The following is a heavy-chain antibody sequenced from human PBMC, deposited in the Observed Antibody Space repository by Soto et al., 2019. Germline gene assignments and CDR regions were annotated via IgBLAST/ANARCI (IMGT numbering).Heavy chain of an antibody. CDR2: ISSNGVST. D-gene: IGHD3-3*01. CDR3: VKDRFVNY. Sequence: LRLSCSASGLSFNDYAMHWVRQAAGKGLKYVSSISSNGVSTYYADSVKGRFTISRDNSKNTLYLQMNSLRVEDTAVYYCVKDRFVNYWGQGALVTVSS. CDR1: GLSFNDYA. J-gene: IGHJ4*02. V-gene: IGHV3-64D*06.